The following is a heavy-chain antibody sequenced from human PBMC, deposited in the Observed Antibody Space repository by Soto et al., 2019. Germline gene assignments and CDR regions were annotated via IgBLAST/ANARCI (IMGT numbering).Heavy chain of an antibody. CDR2: IGTAGDT. V-gene: IGHV3-13*01. D-gene: IGHD6-13*01. CDR1: GFTFSSYD. Sequence: GGSLRLSCAASGFTFSSYDMHWVRQATGKGLEWVSAIGTAGDTYYPGSVKGRFTISRENAKNSLYLQMNSLRAGDTAVYYCARGGYSSSWYTTNYYYYGMDVWGQGTAVTVSS. CDR3: ARGGYSSSWYTTNYYYYGMDV. J-gene: IGHJ6*02.